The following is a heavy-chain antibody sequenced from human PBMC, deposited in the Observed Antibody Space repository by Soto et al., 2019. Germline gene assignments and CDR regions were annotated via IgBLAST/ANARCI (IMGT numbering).Heavy chain of an antibody. J-gene: IGHJ5*02. CDR2: IYPGDSDT. V-gene: IGHV5-51*01. D-gene: IGHD2-8*02. Sequence: ESLKISCQGSGYAFSSYWIAWVRQMPGKGLEWRGIIYPGDSDTRYSPSFQGQVTISVDKSITTAYLQWSSLKASDTAMYYCARGYCTATICDPWFDPWGEGTLVTVSS. CDR3: ARGYCTATICDPWFDP. CDR1: GYAFSSYW.